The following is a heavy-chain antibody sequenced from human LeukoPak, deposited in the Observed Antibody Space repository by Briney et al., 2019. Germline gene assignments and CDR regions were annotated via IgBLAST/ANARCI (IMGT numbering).Heavy chain of an antibody. J-gene: IGHJ5*02. V-gene: IGHV4-4*07. Sequence: SETLSLTCTVSGGSISSYYWSWIRQPAGKGLEWIGRIYTSGSTNYNPSLKSRVTMSVDTSKNQFSLKLSSVTAADTAVYYCAREGYYYDSSGYYYVGYNWFDPWGQGTLVTVSS. CDR3: AREGYYYDSSGYYYVGYNWFDP. D-gene: IGHD3-22*01. CDR1: GGSISSYY. CDR2: IYTSGST.